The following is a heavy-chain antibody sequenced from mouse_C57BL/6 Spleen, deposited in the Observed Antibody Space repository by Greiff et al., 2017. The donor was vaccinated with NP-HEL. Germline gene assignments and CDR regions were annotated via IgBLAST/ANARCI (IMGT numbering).Heavy chain of an antibody. V-gene: IGHV1-52*01. CDR1: GYTFTSYW. D-gene: IGHD2-1*01. Sequence: QVQLQQPGAELVRPGSSVKLSCKASGYTFTSYWMHWVKQRPIQGLEWIGNIDPSDSETHYNQKFKDKATLTVDKSSSTAYMQLSSLTSEDSADSSCSRSGGNYVYYFDYWGQGTTLTVSS. CDR2: IDPSDSET. J-gene: IGHJ2*01. CDR3: SRSGGNYVYYFDY.